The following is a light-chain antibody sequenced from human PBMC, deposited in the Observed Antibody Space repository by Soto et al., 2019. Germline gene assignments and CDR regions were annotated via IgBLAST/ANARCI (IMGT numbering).Light chain of an antibody. V-gene: IGKV3-20*01. CDR2: GAS. CDR3: QQYGSSLET. J-gene: IGKJ1*01. Sequence: DIVMTQSPATLSLSPWEIATLSCRASQSVSSNLAWYQQKPGQAPRLLIYGASTRATGIPARFSGSGSGTDFTLTISRLEPEDFAVYYCQQYGSSLETFGQGTKVDIK. CDR1: QSVSSN.